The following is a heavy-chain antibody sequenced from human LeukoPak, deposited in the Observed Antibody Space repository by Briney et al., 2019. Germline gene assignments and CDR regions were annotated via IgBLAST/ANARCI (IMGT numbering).Heavy chain of an antibody. Sequence: PSETLSLTCTVSGGSISSSSYYWGWIRQPPGKGLEWIGSIYYSGSTYYNPSLKSRVTISVDTSKNQFSLKLSSVTAADTAVYYCARGSPQGVVVAAPSYMDVWGKGPTVTVSS. CDR1: GGSISSSSYY. J-gene: IGHJ6*03. V-gene: IGHV4-39*01. CDR3: ARGSPQGVVVAAPSYMDV. D-gene: IGHD2-15*01. CDR2: IYYSGST.